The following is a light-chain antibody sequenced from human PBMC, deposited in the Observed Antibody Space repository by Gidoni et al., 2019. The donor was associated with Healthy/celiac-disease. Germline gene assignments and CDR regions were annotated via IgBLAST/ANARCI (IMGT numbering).Light chain of an antibody. CDR2: GKN. CDR3: NSRDSSGNTVV. Sequence: SSELTQDPAVSLALGQTVRITCQGDSLRSYYASRYQQKQGQAPVLVIYGKNHRPSGIPDRFSGSSSGNTASLTITGAQAEDEADYYCNSRDSSGNTVVFGGGTKLTVL. CDR1: SLRSYY. J-gene: IGLJ2*01. V-gene: IGLV3-19*01.